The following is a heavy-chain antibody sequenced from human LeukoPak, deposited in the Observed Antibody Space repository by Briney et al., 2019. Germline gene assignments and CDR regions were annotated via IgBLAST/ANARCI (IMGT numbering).Heavy chain of an antibody. V-gene: IGHV4-39*07. CDR3: ARGVLSGSGSYYNVGRDY. J-gene: IGHJ4*02. CDR2: INHSGST. Sequence: SETLSLTCTVSGGSISSSSYYWSWIRQPPGKGLEWIGEINHSGSTNYNPSLKSRVTISVDTSKNQFSLKLSSVTAADTAVYYCARGVLSGSGSYYNVGRDYWGQGTLVTVSS. D-gene: IGHD3-10*01. CDR1: GGSISSSSYY.